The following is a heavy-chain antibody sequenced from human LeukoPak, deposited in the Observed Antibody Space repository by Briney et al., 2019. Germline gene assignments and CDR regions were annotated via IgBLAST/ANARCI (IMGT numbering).Heavy chain of an antibody. CDR2: INHSGST. D-gene: IGHD1-1*01. CDR1: GGSFSGYY. J-gene: IGHJ4*02. Sequence: SQTLSLTCAVYGGSFSGYYWSWIRQPPGKGLEWIGEINHSGSTNYNPSLKSRVTISVDTSKNQFSLKLSSVTAADTAVYYCARGTKLAYYFDYWGQGTLVTVSS. V-gene: IGHV4-34*01. CDR3: ARGTKLAYYFDY.